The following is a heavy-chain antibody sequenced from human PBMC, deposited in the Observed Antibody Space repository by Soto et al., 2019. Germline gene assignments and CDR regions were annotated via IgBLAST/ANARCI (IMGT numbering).Heavy chain of an antibody. J-gene: IGHJ6*02. D-gene: IGHD1-26*01. CDR1: GYTFTSYY. V-gene: IGHV1-46*01. Sequence: ASVKVSCKASGYTFTSYYMHWVRQAPGQGLEWMGIINPSGGSTSYAQKFQGRVTMTRDTSTSTVYVELGSLRSEDTAVYYWAREIVGAIYGMDVWGQGTTVTVSS. CDR2: INPSGGST. CDR3: AREIVGAIYGMDV.